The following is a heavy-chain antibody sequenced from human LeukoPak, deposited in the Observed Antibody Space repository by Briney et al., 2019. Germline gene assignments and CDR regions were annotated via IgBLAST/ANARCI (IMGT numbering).Heavy chain of an antibody. CDR2: IDPSDSYT. D-gene: IGHD2-2*01. CDR3: ARHQRRVVPAAADFDY. CDR1: GYGFTSYW. J-gene: IGHJ4*02. V-gene: IGHV5-10-1*01. Sequence: GESLKISCKGSGYGFTSYWISWVRQMPGKGLEWMGRIDPSDSYTNYSPSFQGHVTISADKSISTAYLQWSSLKASDTAMYYCARHQRRVVPAAADFDYWGQGTLVTVSS.